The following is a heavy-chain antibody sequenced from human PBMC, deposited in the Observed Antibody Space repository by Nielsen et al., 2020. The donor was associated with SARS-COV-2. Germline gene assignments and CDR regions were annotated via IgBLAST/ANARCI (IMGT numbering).Heavy chain of an antibody. CDR3: AKVRAARRETPYFDY. D-gene: IGHD6-6*01. V-gene: IGHV3-30*18. CDR2: ISYDGSNK. CDR1: GFTFSSYG. J-gene: IGHJ4*02. Sequence: GGSLRLSCAASGFTFSSYGMHWVRQAPGKGLEWVAVISYDGSNKYYADSVKGRFTISRDNSKNTLYLQMNSLRAEDTAVYYCAKVRAARRETPYFDYWGQGTLVTVSS.